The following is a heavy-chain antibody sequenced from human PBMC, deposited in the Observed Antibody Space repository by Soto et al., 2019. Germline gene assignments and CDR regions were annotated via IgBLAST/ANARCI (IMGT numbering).Heavy chain of an antibody. CDR1: GFTFTNYG. J-gene: IGHJ6*02. V-gene: IGHV3-30*18. D-gene: IGHD2-8*01. Sequence: QVQLLESGGGVVQPGRSLRLSCVASGFTFTNYGMHWVRQAPGQGLEWVAVIRCGGSSSYYGDSVRGRFTISRDTSKNTMYLEKNSLTTANTAVYYGAKDRSKAERGTWSDYYYGMDVWGQGTSVTVS. CDR3: AKDRSKAERGTWSDYYYGMDV. CDR2: IRCGGSSS.